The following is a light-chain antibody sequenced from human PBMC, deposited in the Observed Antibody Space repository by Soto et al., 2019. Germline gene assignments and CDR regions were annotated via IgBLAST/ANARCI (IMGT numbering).Light chain of an antibody. V-gene: IGKV1-5*01. CDR2: DAS. J-gene: IGKJ1*01. CDR3: QQYNNYPRT. CDR1: QSVNKW. Sequence: DIQMTQSPSTLSASVGDRVTITCRASQSVNKWLAWFQQKPGKVPKLLIFDASTLQTGVPSRFGGGGSGTEFTLTISGLQPDDFATYYCQQYNNYPRTFGQGTKVDIK.